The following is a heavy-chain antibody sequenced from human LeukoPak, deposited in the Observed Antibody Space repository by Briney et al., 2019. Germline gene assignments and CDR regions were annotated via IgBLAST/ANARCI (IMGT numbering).Heavy chain of an antibody. CDR2: ISGSGTVT. J-gene: IGHJ4*02. V-gene: IGHV3-23*01. CDR1: GFTFSSYG. CDR3: AKTSVGEGRIIGSGYFDN. D-gene: IGHD2-15*01. Sequence: GRSLRLSCAASGFTFSSYGMHWVRQAPGKGLEWVSIISGSGTVTYYADSVKGRFTISRDNSKNTLFLQMNSLRAEDTAIYYCAKTSVGEGRIIGSGYFDNWGQGTLVTVSS.